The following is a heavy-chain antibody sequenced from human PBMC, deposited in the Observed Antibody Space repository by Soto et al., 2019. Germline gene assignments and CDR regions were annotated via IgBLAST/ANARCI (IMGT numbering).Heavy chain of an antibody. CDR3: AIGRYCSRTICYVDSMDV. CDR1: GYKFTSYG. V-gene: IGHV1-18*01. J-gene: IGHJ6*02. CDR2: ISADNGNA. Sequence: QVQLVQSGAEVKKPGASVKVSCKTSGYKFTSYGISWVRQAPGQGLEWMGWISADNGNANYAQNLQGRVTMSTDTSTRTAYVELRSLRSDDTAVYYWAIGRYCSRTICYVDSMDVWGQGTTVTVAS. D-gene: IGHD2-2*01.